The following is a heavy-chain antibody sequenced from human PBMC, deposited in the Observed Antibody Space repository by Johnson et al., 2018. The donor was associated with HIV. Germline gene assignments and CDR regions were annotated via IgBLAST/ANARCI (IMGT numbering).Heavy chain of an antibody. CDR1: GFIFSNYG. V-gene: IGHV3-30*02. CDR3: ARGKGQQGDDDFDI. CDR2: IRYDGSNK. J-gene: IGHJ3*02. D-gene: IGHD6-13*01. Sequence: QVQLMESGGGVVQPGGSLRLSCAASGFIFSNYGMHWVRQAPGKGLEWVAFIRYDGSNKYYADSVKGRFTITRDNSKNTLYLQMNSLRAEDTAVYYCARGKGQQGDDDFDIWGQGTMVTVSS.